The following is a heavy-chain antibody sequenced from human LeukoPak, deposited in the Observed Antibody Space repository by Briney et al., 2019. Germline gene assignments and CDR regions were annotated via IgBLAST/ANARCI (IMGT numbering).Heavy chain of an antibody. J-gene: IGHJ4*02. CDR2: ISSSGATI. D-gene: IGHD5-12*01. CDR3: ATLTVATSFDY. V-gene: IGHV3-48*03. CDR1: GFSFSVYE. Sequence: GGSLRLSCAASGFSFSVYEMHWVRQAPGKGLEWISDISSSGATIYYADSVKGRFTISRDNAKNSLYLQMNSLRAEDTAVYYCATLTVATSFDYRGQGTLVTVSS.